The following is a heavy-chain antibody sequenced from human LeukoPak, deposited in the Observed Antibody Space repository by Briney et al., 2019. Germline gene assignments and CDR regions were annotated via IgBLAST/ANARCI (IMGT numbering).Heavy chain of an antibody. J-gene: IGHJ3*02. CDR3: ARALRSTIPYAFDI. D-gene: IGHD5/OR15-5a*01. CDR1: GYTFTSYY. Sequence: GASVKVSCKASGYTFTSYYMHWVRQAPGQGLEWMGIINPSGGSTSYAQKFQGRVTMTRDTSISTAYMELSRLRSDDTAVYYCARALRSTIPYAFDIWGQGTMVTVSS. CDR2: INPSGGST. V-gene: IGHV1-46*01.